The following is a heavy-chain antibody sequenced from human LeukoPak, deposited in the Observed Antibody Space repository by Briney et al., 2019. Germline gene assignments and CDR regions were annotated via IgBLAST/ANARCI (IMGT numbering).Heavy chain of an antibody. CDR1: GASISSGNYY. CDR2: IYYSGST. Sequence: SETLSLTCTVSGASISSGNYYWSWIRQPPGKGLEWIGYIYYSGSTNYNPSLKSRVTISVDTSKNQFSLKLSSVTAADTAVYYCARVAGSGRSNWFDPWGQGTLVTVSS. CDR3: ARVAGSGRSNWFDP. J-gene: IGHJ5*02. V-gene: IGHV4-61*01. D-gene: IGHD3-10*01.